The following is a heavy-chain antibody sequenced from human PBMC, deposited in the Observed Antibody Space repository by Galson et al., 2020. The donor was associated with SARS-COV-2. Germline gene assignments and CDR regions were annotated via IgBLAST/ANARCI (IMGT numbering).Heavy chain of an antibody. CDR2: ISGSGTNM. J-gene: IGHJ3*02. CDR3: ASHYLAAASFFGAFDI. Sequence: GESLKISCAGPGFTFSSYEMNWVRQAPGKGLEWVSYISGSGTNMYYADPVKGRFTISRDNARSSLYLQMTSLRAEDTAVYYCASHYLAAASFFGAFDIWGLGTMVTVSS. CDR1: GFTFSSYE. V-gene: IGHV3-48*03. D-gene: IGHD2-15*01.